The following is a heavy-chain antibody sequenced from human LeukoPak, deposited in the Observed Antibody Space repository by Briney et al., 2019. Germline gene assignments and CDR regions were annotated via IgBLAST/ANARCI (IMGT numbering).Heavy chain of an antibody. J-gene: IGHJ4*02. CDR3: VRVGGRSSIGGDC. D-gene: IGHD3-10*01. CDR1: GFTLSTYW. V-gene: IGHV3-74*01. CDR2: IKSDGSNS. Sequence: PAGSLRLSCVASGFTLSTYWMHWVRQAPGKGLVWVSRIKSDGSNSNYADCVKGRFTISRDNAKNTLYLQMNSLRAEDTAVYHCVRVGGRSSIGGDCWGQGTLVTVSS.